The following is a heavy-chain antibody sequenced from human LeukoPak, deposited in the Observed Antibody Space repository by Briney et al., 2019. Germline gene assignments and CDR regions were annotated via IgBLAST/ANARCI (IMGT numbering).Heavy chain of an antibody. Sequence: SETLSLTCTVSDYSISSGHYWGWIRQPPGKGLEWIGSIFRTGSTYYNPSLKSRVALSVDTSKSRLSLRLTSVTAADAAVYYCVRDPAILTGLGDAFDLWGQGTMVTVSS. D-gene: IGHD3-9*01. V-gene: IGHV4-38-2*02. CDR3: VRDPAILTGLGDAFDL. CDR1: DYSISSGHY. CDR2: IFRTGST. J-gene: IGHJ3*01.